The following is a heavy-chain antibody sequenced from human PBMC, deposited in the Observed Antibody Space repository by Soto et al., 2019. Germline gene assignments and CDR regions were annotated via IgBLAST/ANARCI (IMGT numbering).Heavy chain of an antibody. V-gene: IGHV3-23*01. D-gene: IGHD7-27*01. Sequence: EVQLLESGGGLVEPGGSRRLSCAASGFTFSSYTMSWVRQAPGKGLEWVSTISGSGSSTYSADSVKGRFTISRDNSKNTVYLQMNSLRVEDTAIYYCSKAWGIDYWGQGPLVTVSS. CDR1: GFTFSSYT. CDR3: SKAWGIDY. J-gene: IGHJ4*02. CDR2: ISGSGSST.